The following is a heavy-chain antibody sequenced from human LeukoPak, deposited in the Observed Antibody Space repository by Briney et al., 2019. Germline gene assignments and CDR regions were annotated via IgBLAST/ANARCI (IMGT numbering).Heavy chain of an antibody. Sequence: SETLSLTCAVSGVSIASYSRHWIRQSPGKGLEDVAAIDSYGTTYYNPSLRSRLNIAVDPSKNQCSLRLNSVTAADTAVYYCARSRGWWALDYWGPGTLVAVSS. CDR3: ARSRGWWALDY. CDR2: IDSYGTT. V-gene: IGHV4-39*07. CDR1: GVSIASYS. J-gene: IGHJ4*02. D-gene: IGHD2-8*02.